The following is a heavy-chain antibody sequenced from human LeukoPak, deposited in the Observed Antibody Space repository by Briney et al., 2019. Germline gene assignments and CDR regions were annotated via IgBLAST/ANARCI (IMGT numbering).Heavy chain of an antibody. CDR3: ARGRGYCSGGSCYSRWFDP. V-gene: IGHV1-69*13. CDR2: IIPIFGTA. Sequence: SVKVSCKASGGTFGSYAISWVRQAPGQGLEWMGGIIPIFGTANYAQKFQGRVTITADESTSTAYMELSSLRSEDTAVYYCARGRGYCSGGSCYSRWFDPWGQGTLVTVSS. J-gene: IGHJ5*02. CDR1: GGTFGSYA. D-gene: IGHD2-15*01.